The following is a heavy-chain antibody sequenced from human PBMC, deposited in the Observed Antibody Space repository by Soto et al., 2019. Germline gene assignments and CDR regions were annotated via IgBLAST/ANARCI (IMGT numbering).Heavy chain of an antibody. D-gene: IGHD3-3*01. CDR3: ARDQDFWSGYWSPDMDV. CDR2: ISYDGSNK. CDR1: GFTFSSYA. Sequence: PGGSLRLSCAASGFTFSSYAMHWVRQAPGKGLEWVAVISYDGSNKYYADSVKGRFTISRDNSKNTLYLQMNSLRAEDTAVYYCARDQDFWSGYWSPDMDVWGQGTTVTVSS. V-gene: IGHV3-30-3*01. J-gene: IGHJ6*02.